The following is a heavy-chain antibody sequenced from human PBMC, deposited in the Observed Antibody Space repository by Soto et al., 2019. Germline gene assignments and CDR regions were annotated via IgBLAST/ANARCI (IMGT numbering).Heavy chain of an antibody. Sequence: QITLKESGPPLVKPTQTLTLTCTFSGFSLSTSGVGVGWIRQPPGKALEWLALIYWDDDKRYSPSLKSRLTITKDTSKNQVVLTMTNMDPVDTATYYCSHRWGVMGIKYYYYYGMDVWGQGTTVTVSS. V-gene: IGHV2-5*02. D-gene: IGHD3-16*01. CDR1: GFSLSTSGVG. J-gene: IGHJ6*02. CDR3: SHRWGVMGIKYYYYYGMDV. CDR2: IYWDDDK.